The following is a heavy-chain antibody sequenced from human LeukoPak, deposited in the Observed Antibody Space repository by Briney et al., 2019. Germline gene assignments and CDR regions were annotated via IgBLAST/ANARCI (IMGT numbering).Heavy chain of an antibody. D-gene: IGHD4-23*01. CDR1: GLTFSSYA. CDR2: ISSSSSYI. J-gene: IGHJ4*02. Sequence: GGSLRPSCAASGLTFSSYAMSWVRQAPGKGLEWVSSISSSSSYIYYADSVKGRFTISRDNAENSLYLQMNSLRAEDTAVYYCAKERVRWLASFDYWGQGTLVTVSS. CDR3: AKERVRWLASFDY. V-gene: IGHV3-21*04.